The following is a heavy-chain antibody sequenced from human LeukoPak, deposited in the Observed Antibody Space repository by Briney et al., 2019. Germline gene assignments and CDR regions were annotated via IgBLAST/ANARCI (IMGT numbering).Heavy chain of an antibody. CDR2: INSDGIIT. Sequence: PGGSLRLSCAGSGFSFGTYSMNWVRQAPGQGLVWVSRINSDGIITNYADSVKGRFTISRDNAKNTVYLQMNSLRAEDTAVYYCARPPGSWYFDLWGQGTLVTVSS. CDR3: ARPPGSWYFDL. V-gene: IGHV3-74*01. J-gene: IGHJ4*02. D-gene: IGHD6-13*01. CDR1: GFSFGTYS.